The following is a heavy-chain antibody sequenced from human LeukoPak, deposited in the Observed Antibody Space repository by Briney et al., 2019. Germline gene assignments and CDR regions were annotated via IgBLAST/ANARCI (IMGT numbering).Heavy chain of an antibody. J-gene: IGHJ5*02. CDR2: IIPIFGTA. V-gene: IGHV1-69*05. CDR3: ATVGAGREAWFDP. D-gene: IGHD1-26*01. CDR1: GGTFSSYA. Sequence: SVKVSCKASGGTFSSYAISWVRQAPGQGLEWMGGIIPIFGTAIYAQKFQGRVTITTDESTSTAYMELSSLRSEDTAVYYCATVGAGREAWFDPSGQGTLVTVSS.